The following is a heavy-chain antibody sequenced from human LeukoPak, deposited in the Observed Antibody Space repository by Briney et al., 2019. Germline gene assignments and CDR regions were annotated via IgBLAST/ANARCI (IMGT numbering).Heavy chain of an antibody. CDR1: GFTFRTYT. CDR2: ISSSGDYK. V-gene: IGHV3-21*01. Sequence: GGSLRLSCAASGFTFRTYTVNWVRQAPGKGLEWVSSISSSGDYKYYADSMKGQFTISRDNAKNSLYLQMNSLRAEDTAVYYCAELGITMIGGVWGKGTTVTISS. D-gene: IGHD3-10*02. J-gene: IGHJ6*04. CDR3: AELGITMIGGV.